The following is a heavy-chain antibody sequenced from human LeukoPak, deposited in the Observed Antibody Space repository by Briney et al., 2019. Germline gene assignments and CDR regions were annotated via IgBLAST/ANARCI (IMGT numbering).Heavy chain of an antibody. Sequence: PGGSLRLSCAASGFTFSSYSMNWVRQAPGKGLEWVSYISSSSSTIYYADSVKGRFTISRDNAKNSLYLQMNGLRAEDTAVYYCASFYYGSGSYGEFDYWGQGTLVTVSS. J-gene: IGHJ4*02. D-gene: IGHD3-10*01. CDR3: ASFYYGSGSYGEFDY. CDR1: GFTFSSYS. V-gene: IGHV3-48*01. CDR2: ISSSSSTI.